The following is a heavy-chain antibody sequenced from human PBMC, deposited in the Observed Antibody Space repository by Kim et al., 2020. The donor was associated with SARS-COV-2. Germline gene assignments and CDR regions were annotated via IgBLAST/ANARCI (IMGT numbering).Heavy chain of an antibody. Sequence: SVKGRFTISRDNSKNTLYLQMNSLRAEDTAVYYCARDYDSSGYPGTIIDYWGQGTLVTVSS. CDR3: ARDYDSSGYPGTIIDY. D-gene: IGHD3-22*01. J-gene: IGHJ4*02. V-gene: IGHV3-30*07.